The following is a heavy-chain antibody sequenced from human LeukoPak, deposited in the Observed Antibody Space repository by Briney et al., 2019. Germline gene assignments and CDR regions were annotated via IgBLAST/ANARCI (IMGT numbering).Heavy chain of an antibody. D-gene: IGHD3-22*01. CDR1: GSSFTNYW. CDR2: IYPGDSDT. V-gene: IGHV5-51*01. J-gene: IGHJ3*01. CDR3: ARQRYFDGSGYYAAFDF. Sequence: GESLKISCEVSGSSFTNYWIGWVRQMPGKGLEWMGIIYPGDSDTTYSPSFQGQVTISADKPINTAYLRWSSLKASDTAMYYCARQRYFDGSGYYAAFDFWGQGTMVTVSS.